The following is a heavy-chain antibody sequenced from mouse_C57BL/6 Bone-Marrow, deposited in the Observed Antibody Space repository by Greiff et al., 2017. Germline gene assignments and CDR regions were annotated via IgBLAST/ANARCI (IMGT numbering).Heavy chain of an antibody. V-gene: IGHV1-50*01. J-gene: IGHJ2*01. Sequence: QVQLQQPGAELVKPGASVKLSCKASGYTFTSYWMQWVKQRPGQGLEWIGEIDPSDSYTNYNQKFKGKATLTVDTSSSTAYMQLSSLTSEDSAVYYCARSRYGYDPYCWGQGTTLTVAS. CDR2: IDPSDSYT. CDR3: ARSRYGYDPYC. D-gene: IGHD2-2*01. CDR1: GYTFTSYW.